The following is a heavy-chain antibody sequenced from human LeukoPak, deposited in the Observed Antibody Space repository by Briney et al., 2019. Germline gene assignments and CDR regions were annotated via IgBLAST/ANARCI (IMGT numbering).Heavy chain of an antibody. V-gene: IGHV3-21*01. CDR1: RNVFIYYT. Sequence: GGSLRLFCGAPRNVFIYYTFTWVRQAPGKGLEYVSSISKSSALKYYAESVRGRFTISRNNAENSLYLDMINLGAEDTAVYLCVRGDNRDQWGQGTLVTVSS. J-gene: IGHJ4*02. CDR3: VRGDNRDQ. D-gene: IGHD2-2*01. CDR2: ISKSSALK.